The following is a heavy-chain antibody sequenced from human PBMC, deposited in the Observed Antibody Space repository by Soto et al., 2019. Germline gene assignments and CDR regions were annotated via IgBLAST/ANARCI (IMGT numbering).Heavy chain of an antibody. Sequence: GGSLRLSCAAFGFDFNKYAMTWVRQAPGKGLQWVSSITSNGDSTYYADSVKGRFTTSRDNSKNTVYLQMNRLRGDDSAIYYCAKGRFDVVTISPFDHWGQGTLVTVSS. J-gene: IGHJ4*01. D-gene: IGHD3-3*02. CDR2: ITSNGDST. CDR1: GFDFNKYA. V-gene: IGHV3-23*01. CDR3: AKGRFDVVTISPFDH.